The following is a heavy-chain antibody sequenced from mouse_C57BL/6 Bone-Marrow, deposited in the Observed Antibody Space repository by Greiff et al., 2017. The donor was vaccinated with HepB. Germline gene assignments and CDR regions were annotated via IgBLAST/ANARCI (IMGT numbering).Heavy chain of an antibody. Sequence: DVQLVESGGGLVQPGGSLSLSCAASGFTFTDYYMSWVRQPPGKALEWLGFIRNKANGYTTEYSASVKGRFTISRDNSQSILYLQMNALRAEDSATYYCARYIAPYSFFAYWGQGTLVTVSA. CDR2: IRNKANGYTT. V-gene: IGHV7-3*01. D-gene: IGHD2-12*01. CDR1: GFTFTDYY. CDR3: ARYIAPYSFFAY. J-gene: IGHJ3*01.